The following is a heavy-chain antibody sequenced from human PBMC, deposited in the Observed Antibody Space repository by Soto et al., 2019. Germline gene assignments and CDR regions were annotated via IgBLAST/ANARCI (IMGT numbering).Heavy chain of an antibody. CDR2: INPSGGST. CDR1: GCTFTSYY. J-gene: IGHJ4*02. V-gene: IGHV1-46*03. D-gene: IGHD6-19*01. CDR3: ARVERAVAGKAPGFDY. Sequence: ASVKVSCKASGCTFTSYYMHWVRQAPGQGLEWMGIINPSGGSTSYAQKFQGRVTMTRDTSTSTVYMELSSLRSEDTAVYYCARVERAVAGKAPGFDYWGQGTLVTVSS.